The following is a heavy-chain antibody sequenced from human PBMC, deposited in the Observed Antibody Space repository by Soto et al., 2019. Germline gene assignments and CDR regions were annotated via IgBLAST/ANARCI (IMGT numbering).Heavy chain of an antibody. V-gene: IGHV4-39*01. CDR3: ARLGSSILWWSSSWFDP. Sequence: ASETLSLTCTVSGGSISSSSYYWGWIRQPPGKGLEWIGSIYYSGSTYYNPSLNSRVTISVDTSKNQFSLKLSSVTAADTAVYYCARLGSSILWWSSSWFDPWGQGTLVTVSS. CDR2: IYYSGST. J-gene: IGHJ5*02. D-gene: IGHD2-21*01. CDR1: GGSISSSSYY.